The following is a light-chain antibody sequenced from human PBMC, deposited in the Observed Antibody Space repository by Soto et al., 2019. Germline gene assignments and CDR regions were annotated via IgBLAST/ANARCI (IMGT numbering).Light chain of an antibody. CDR3: QQRSNWPLIT. Sequence: EIVLTQSPATLSLSPGERSTLSCRASQSVTTYLAWYQQKPGQAPRLLIYDASSRATGIPARFSGSGSGTDFTLTIRSLEPEDFAVYYCQQRSNWPLITFGQGTRLEIK. CDR2: DAS. J-gene: IGKJ5*01. CDR1: QSVTTY. V-gene: IGKV3-11*01.